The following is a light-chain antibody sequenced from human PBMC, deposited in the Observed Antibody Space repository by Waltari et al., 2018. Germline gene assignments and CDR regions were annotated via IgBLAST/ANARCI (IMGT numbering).Light chain of an antibody. J-gene: IGLJ2*01. Sequence: QSALTQPASVSGSPGQSITISCTGTSSDVRGYNYVAWYQQHPGKAPKLMIYEVSNRPSGGFNRFSGSKSGNTASLTISGLQAEDEADYYCSSYTSSSTLFGGGTKLTVL. CDR3: SSYTSSSTL. V-gene: IGLV2-14*01. CDR1: SSDVRGYNY. CDR2: EVS.